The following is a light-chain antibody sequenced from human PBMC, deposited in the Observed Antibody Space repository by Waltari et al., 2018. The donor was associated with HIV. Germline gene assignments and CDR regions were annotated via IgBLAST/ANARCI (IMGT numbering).Light chain of an antibody. V-gene: IGLV3-21*02. CDR2: DDS. J-gene: IGLJ2*01. CDR1: RIGSKS. Sequence: SYVLTQPPSVSVAPGQTARITCGGSRIGSKSVQWYQQKPGQAPVLVVSDDSDRPSGIPERFSGSKSGNTATLTISRVEAGDEADYYCQVWYSLTDPVVFGGGTKLTVL. CDR3: QVWYSLTDPVV.